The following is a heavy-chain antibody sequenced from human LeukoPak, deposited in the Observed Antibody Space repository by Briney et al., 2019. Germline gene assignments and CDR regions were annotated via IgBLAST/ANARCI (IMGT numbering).Heavy chain of an antibody. V-gene: IGHV3-23*01. Sequence: GGSLRLSCAASGFTFSSYAMSGVRQAPGKGLEGVSAISGSGGSTYYADSVKGRFTISRDNSKNTLYLQMNSLRAEDTAVYYCAKALFDWLLSDAFDIWGQGTMVTVSS. CDR3: AKALFDWLLSDAFDI. D-gene: IGHD3-9*01. J-gene: IGHJ3*02. CDR1: GFTFSSYA. CDR2: ISGSGGST.